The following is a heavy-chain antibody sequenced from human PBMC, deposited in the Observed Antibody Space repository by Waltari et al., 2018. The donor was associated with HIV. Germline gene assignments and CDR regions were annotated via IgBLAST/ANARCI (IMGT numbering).Heavy chain of an antibody. CDR2: IYRGGST. V-gene: IGHV3-53*02. J-gene: IGHJ6*02. D-gene: IGHD3-10*01. CDR3: ARNTYGSGSDLDYYGMDV. Sequence: EVQLVETGGGLIQPGGYLRLSCPASEFNVSRNYISGVRQAPGKGLEWVSVIYRGGSTYYADSVKGRFTISRDNSKNTLYLQMNSLRAEDTAVYYCARNTYGSGSDLDYYGMDVWGQGTTVTVSS. CDR1: EFNVSRNY.